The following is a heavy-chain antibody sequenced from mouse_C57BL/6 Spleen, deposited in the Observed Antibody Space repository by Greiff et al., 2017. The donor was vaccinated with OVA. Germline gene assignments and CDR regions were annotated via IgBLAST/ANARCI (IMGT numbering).Heavy chain of an antibody. D-gene: IGHD1-1*01. CDR1: GYTFTDYY. J-gene: IGHJ3*01. Sequence: EVQLQQSGPELVKPGASVKISCKASGYTFTDYYMNWVKQSHGKSLEWIGDINPNNGGTSYNPKITGQATLTVDKSSSKAYMELRSLTAEDSAVYSCARSHYYGSSSLGLAYWGQGTLVTVSA. V-gene: IGHV1-26*01. CDR3: ARSHYYGSSSLGLAY. CDR2: INPNNGGT.